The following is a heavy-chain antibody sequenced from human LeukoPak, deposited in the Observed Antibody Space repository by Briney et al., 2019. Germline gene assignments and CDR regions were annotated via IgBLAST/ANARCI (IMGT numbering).Heavy chain of an antibody. Sequence: ASETLSHTCTVSGGSISSYYWSWIRQPPGKGLEWIGEINHSGSTNYNPSLKSRVTISVDTSKNQFSLKLSSVTAADTAVYYCARGAGHYYDSSGSDYWGQGTLVTVSS. CDR1: GGSISSYY. V-gene: IGHV4-34*01. D-gene: IGHD3-22*01. CDR3: ARGAGHYYDSSGSDY. J-gene: IGHJ4*02. CDR2: INHSGST.